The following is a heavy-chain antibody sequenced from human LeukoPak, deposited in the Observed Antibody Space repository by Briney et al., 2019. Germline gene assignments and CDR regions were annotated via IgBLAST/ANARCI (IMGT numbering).Heavy chain of an antibody. D-gene: IGHD6-19*01. V-gene: IGHV4-30-2*01. Sequence: PSQTLSLTCTVSGGSISSGGYYWSWIRQPPGKGLEWIGYIYHSGSTYYDPSLKSRVTISVDRSKNQFSLKLSSVAAADTAVYYCARSIGSGTLDYWGQGTLVTVSS. CDR2: IYHSGST. J-gene: IGHJ4*02. CDR3: ARSIGSGTLDY. CDR1: GGSISSGGYY.